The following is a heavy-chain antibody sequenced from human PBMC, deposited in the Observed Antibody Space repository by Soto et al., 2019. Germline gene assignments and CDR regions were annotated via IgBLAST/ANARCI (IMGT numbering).Heavy chain of an antibody. CDR2: INAGNGNT. V-gene: IGHV1-3*05. CDR3: AAGGGYTYCRGMDV. Sequence: QVQLVQSGAEEKKPGASVKVSCKASGYTFTSYAMHWVRQAPGQRLEWMGWINAGNGNTKYSQKFQGRATFTRDTSASTAYMEPSSLRSEDTAVYYCAAGGGYTYCRGMDVWGQGTTVTVSS. D-gene: IGHD2-21*02. J-gene: IGHJ6*02. CDR1: GYTFTSYA.